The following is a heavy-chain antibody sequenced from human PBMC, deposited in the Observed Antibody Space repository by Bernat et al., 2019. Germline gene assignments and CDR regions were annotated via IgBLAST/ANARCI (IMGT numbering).Heavy chain of an antibody. Sequence: QVQLVESGGGLVKPGGSLRLSCSASGFTFSDYYMSWIRQAPGKGLEWVSYISSSGSTIYYADSVKGRFTISRDNAKNSLYLQMNRLRAEDTAVYYCAREGYYYDSSGYYLYNDYWGQGTLVTVSS. D-gene: IGHD3-22*01. J-gene: IGHJ4*02. CDR3: AREGYYYDSSGYYLYNDY. V-gene: IGHV3-11*01. CDR1: GFTFSDYY. CDR2: ISSSGSTI.